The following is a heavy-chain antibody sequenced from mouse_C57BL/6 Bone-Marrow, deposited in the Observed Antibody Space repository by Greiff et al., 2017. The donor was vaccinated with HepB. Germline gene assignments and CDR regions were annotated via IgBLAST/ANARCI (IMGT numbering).Heavy chain of an antibody. CDR1: GFTFSSYG. V-gene: IGHV5-6*01. Sequence: EVQLQESGGDLVKPGGSLKLSCAASGFTFSSYGMSWVRQTPDKRLEWVATISSGGSYTYYPDSVKGRFTISRDNAKNTLYLQMSSLKSEDTAMYYCARRTIYYYGSSYAMDYWGQGTSVTVSS. J-gene: IGHJ4*01. CDR2: ISSGGSYT. D-gene: IGHD1-1*01. CDR3: ARRTIYYYGSSYAMDY.